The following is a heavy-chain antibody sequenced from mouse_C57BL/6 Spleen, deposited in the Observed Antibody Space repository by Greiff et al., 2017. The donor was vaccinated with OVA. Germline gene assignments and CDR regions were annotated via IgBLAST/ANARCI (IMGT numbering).Heavy chain of an antibody. CDR2: INPSNGGT. Sequence: QVQLQQPGTELVKPGASVKLSCKASGYTFTSYWMHWVKQRPGQGLEWIGNINPSNGGTNYNEKFKSTATLTVDKSSSTAYMQLISLTSEDSAVYYCARGGKTGVPFDYWGQGTTLTVSS. CDR1: GYTFTSYW. CDR3: ARGGKTGVPFDY. V-gene: IGHV1-53*01. J-gene: IGHJ2*01.